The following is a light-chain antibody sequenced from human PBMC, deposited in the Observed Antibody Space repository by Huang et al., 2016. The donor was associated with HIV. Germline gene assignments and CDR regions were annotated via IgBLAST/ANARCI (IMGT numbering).Light chain of an antibody. CDR2: SAS. J-gene: IGKJ4*01. CDR3: QQSYTVPFT. V-gene: IGKV1-39*01. CDR1: QTIRTN. Sequence: DIQLIQSPASLSASVGDRVTITCWASQTIRTNVNWYQQKPGKAPKLLIYSASSVQSGVPSRISGSGSGNDFTLTISRLQPEDFAVYYCQQSYTVPFTFGGGTKVEIK.